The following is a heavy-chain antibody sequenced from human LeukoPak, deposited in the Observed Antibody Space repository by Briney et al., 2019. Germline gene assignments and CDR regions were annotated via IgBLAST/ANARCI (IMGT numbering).Heavy chain of an antibody. Sequence: PGGSLRLSCAASGFTFSNYAMSWVRQAPGKGLEWVSAISGSGGSTFHADSVQGRFIISRDNSKNMLYLQLNSLRVEDTAVYYCARDKIVVVVSTTLPEIWGQGTMVTVSS. CDR2: ISGSGGST. D-gene: IGHD2-15*01. V-gene: IGHV3-23*01. J-gene: IGHJ3*02. CDR1: GFTFSNYA. CDR3: ARDKIVVVVSTTLPEI.